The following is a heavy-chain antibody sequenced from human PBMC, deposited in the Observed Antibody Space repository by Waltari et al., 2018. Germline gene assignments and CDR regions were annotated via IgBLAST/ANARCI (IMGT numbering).Heavy chain of an antibody. J-gene: IGHJ4*02. V-gene: IGHV4-59*11. CDR2: IYYSGST. D-gene: IGHD4-17*01. CDR3: ARGADGDYDSFDY. CDR1: GGSISSHY. Sequence: QVQLQESGPGLVKPSETLSLTCTVSGGSISSHYWCWIRQPPGKGLEWIGYIYYSGSTNYNPPLKSRVTISVDTSKNQFSLKLSSVTAADTAVYYCARGADGDYDSFDYWGQGTLVTVSS.